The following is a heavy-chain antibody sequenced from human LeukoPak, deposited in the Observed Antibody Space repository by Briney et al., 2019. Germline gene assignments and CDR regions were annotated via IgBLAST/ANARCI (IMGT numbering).Heavy chain of an antibody. CDR2: ISSSGITM. D-gene: IGHD3-10*01. CDR1: GFTFSTHE. J-gene: IGHJ3*02. CDR3: ARGSSGDAFDI. V-gene: IGHV3-48*03. Sequence: GGSLRLSCAASGFTFSTHEMNWARQAPGKGLEWVSYISSSGITMYYADSVKGRFTISRDNAKKSLYLQMNSLRAEDTAVYYCARGSSGDAFDIWGQGTMVTVSS.